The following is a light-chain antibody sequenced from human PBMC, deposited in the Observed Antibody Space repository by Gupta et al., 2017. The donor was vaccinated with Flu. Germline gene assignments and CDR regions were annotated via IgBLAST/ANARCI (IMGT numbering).Light chain of an antibody. CDR3: QHEGSSFLT. CDR1: QRLRSGY. J-gene: IGKJ5*01. V-gene: IGKV3-20*01. Sequence: GPLSVCPGERATLSCGARQRLRSGYLDWYQQKPGQAPRLLIYGASTRATGIPDRFSGSGYGTDFTLAISRPEPEDFAMYYCQHEGSSFLTFGQGTLVEI. CDR2: GAS.